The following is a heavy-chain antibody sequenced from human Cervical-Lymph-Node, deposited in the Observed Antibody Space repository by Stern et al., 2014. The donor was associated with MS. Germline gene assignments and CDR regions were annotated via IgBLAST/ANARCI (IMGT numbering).Heavy chain of an antibody. CDR3: ARNHFNFFDS. V-gene: IGHV7-4-1*01. D-gene: IGHD3-3*02. Sequence: QVQLVQSGPQLQRPGASVKVSCKASGYNFTNYAMNWVRQAPGQGLEWMGWINTNTGHPTYAQGFTGHFVFSLDTSVSTAYLRIDSLKADDIAVYYCARNHFNFFDSWGQGTLVAVSS. CDR2: INTNTGHP. J-gene: IGHJ5*01. CDR1: GYNFTNYA.